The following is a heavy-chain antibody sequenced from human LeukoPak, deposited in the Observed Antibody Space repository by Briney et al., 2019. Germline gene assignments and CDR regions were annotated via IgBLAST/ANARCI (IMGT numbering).Heavy chain of an antibody. CDR2: IWYDGSNK. J-gene: IGHJ4*02. D-gene: IGHD4-17*01. CDR1: GFTFSSYG. CDR3: ARGTVTREYYFDY. V-gene: IGHV3-33*01. Sequence: GGSLRLSCAASGFTFSSYGMHWVRQAPGKGLEWVVVIWYDGSNKYYADSVKGRFTISRDNSKNTLYLQMNSLRAEDTAVYYCARGTVTREYYFDYWGQGTLVTVSS.